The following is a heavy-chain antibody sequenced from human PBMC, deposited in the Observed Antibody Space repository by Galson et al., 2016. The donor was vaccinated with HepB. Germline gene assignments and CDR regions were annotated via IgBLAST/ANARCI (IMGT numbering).Heavy chain of an antibody. V-gene: IGHV3-30*03. CDR1: GFTFSGYA. J-gene: IGHJ3*02. CDR2: ISYDGSNK. Sequence: SLRLSCAASGFTFSGYAMHWVRQAPGKGLEWVAVISYDGSNKSYADSVKGRFTISRDNSKNTLYLQMNSLRAEDTAVYYCASLRSGSYAFDIWGQGTMVTVSS. D-gene: IGHD3-22*01. CDR3: ASLRSGSYAFDI.